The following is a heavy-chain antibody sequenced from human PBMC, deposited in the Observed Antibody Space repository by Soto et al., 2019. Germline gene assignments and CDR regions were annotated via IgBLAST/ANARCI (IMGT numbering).Heavy chain of an antibody. CDR2: ISGSGSST. Sequence: GSLRLSCAASGFTFSTYAMSWVRQAPRKGLDWVSAISGSGSSTYYADSVKGRFTISRDNSKNTLYLQMNSLRAEDTAVYYCAKFSGPRLVASSIDYWGQGTLVTVSS. CDR3: AKFSGPRLVASSIDY. J-gene: IGHJ4*02. CDR1: GFTFSTYA. D-gene: IGHD5-12*01. V-gene: IGHV3-23*01.